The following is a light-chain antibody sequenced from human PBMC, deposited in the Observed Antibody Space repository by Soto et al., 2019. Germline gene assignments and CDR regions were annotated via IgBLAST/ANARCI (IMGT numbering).Light chain of an antibody. CDR3: QQYDHLPRT. CDR1: QEISNY. CDR2: DAS. Sequence: DIQMIQSPSSLSASVGDRVTITCQASQEISNYLNWYQQKPGKAPKLQIYDASNLERRVPSRFSGRGSGTDFTFTISSLQPEDFATYYCQQYDHLPRTFGRGTKVEIK. J-gene: IGKJ1*01. V-gene: IGKV1-33*01.